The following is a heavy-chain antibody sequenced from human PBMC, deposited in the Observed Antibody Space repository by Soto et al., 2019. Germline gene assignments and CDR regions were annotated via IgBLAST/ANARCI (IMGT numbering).Heavy chain of an antibody. CDR2: IYYSGST. D-gene: IGHD3-9*01. CDR1: GGSISSSSYY. J-gene: IGHJ4*02. CDR3: VSLGSLTRSDYFDY. Sequence: PEETRSLTCTVSGGSISSSSYYWGWIRQPPGKGLEWIGSIYYSGSTYYNPSLKSRVTISVDTSKNQFSLKLSSVTAADTAVYYCVSLGSLTRSDYFDYWGQGTLVTVSS. V-gene: IGHV4-39*01.